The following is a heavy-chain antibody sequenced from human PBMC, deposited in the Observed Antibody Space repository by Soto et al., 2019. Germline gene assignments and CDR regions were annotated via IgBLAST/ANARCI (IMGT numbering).Heavy chain of an antibody. V-gene: IGHV1-18*04. CDR2: ITGYNGNT. Sequence: QVQLVQSGAEVRKPGAPVKVSCKASGYTFTSYGISWVRQAPGQGLEWMGWITGYNGNTYSAQKLPGRVTPTADTSTNTGYMEVRLLRSDDTAVYYCAIDPTLYDFWSGSIDLDSWGHGTLVSVSS. D-gene: IGHD3-3*01. J-gene: IGHJ5*01. CDR3: AIDPTLYDFWSGSIDLDS. CDR1: GYTFTSYG.